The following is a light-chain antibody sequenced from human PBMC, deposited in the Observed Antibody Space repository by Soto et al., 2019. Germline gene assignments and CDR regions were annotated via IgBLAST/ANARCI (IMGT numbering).Light chain of an antibody. Sequence: DIQMTQSPSSLSGSVGDRVTITCQASQDIANSLNWYQQKPGKAPNLLIYDASNLETGVPSRFNGSGAGTDFTFTISSLQPEDIATYFCQHYQTLPLTFGGGTKLKIK. CDR1: QDIANS. J-gene: IGKJ4*01. CDR2: DAS. CDR3: QHYQTLPLT. V-gene: IGKV1-33*01.